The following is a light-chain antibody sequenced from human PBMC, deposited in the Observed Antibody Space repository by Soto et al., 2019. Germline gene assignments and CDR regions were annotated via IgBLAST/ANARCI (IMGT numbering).Light chain of an antibody. CDR1: QSVSSY. J-gene: IGKJ1*01. Sequence: EIVLTPSPATLSFSPGERATLSCRASQSVSSYLAWYQQKPGQAPRLLVYDASNRATGIPARFSGSGSGTDFTLTISSLEPEDFAVYYCQQRSNWPTFGQGTKVDIK. V-gene: IGKV3-11*01. CDR3: QQRSNWPT. CDR2: DAS.